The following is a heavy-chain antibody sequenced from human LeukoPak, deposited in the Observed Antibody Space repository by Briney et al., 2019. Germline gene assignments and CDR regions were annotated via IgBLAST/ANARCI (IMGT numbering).Heavy chain of an antibody. CDR2: ISAYNGNT. D-gene: IGHD3-9*01. CDR1: GYTFTSYG. Sequence: ASVKVSCKASGYTFTSYGISWVRQAPGQGLEWMGWISAYNGNTNYAQKLQGRVTITRDTSASTAYMELSSLRSEDTAVYYCARDESRVDWLFPPDYYGMDVWGQGTTVTVSS. CDR3: ARDESRVDWLFPPDYYGMDV. V-gene: IGHV1-18*01. J-gene: IGHJ6*02.